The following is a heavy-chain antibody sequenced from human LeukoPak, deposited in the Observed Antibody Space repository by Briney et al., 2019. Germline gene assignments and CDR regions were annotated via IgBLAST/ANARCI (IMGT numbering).Heavy chain of an antibody. CDR2: IIPIFGTA. CDR1: GYTFTGYY. Sequence: SVKVSCKASGYTFTGYYMHWVRQAPGQGLEWMGGIIPIFGTANYAQKFQGRVTITTDESTSTAYMELSSLRSEDTAVYYCARKFRYYYDSSGYFDYWGQGTLVTVSS. D-gene: IGHD3-22*01. CDR3: ARKFRYYYDSSGYFDY. J-gene: IGHJ4*02. V-gene: IGHV1-69*05.